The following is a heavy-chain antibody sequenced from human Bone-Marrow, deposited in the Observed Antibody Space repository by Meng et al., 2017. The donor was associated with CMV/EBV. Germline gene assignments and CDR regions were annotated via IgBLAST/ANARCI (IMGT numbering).Heavy chain of an antibody. CDR3: ARRGRTMGGYYGMDV. V-gene: IGHV1-18*01. CDR2: ISAYNGNT. D-gene: IGHD1-26*01. J-gene: IGHJ6*02. Sequence: SGYTFPSYGISWVRQAPGQGLEWMGWISAYNGNTNYAQKLQGRVTMTTDTSTSTAYMELRSLRSDDTAVYYCARRGRTMGGYYGMDVWGQGTTVTVSS. CDR1: GYTFPSYG.